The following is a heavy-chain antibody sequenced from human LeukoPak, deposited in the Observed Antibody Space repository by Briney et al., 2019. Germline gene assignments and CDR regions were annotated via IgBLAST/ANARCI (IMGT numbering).Heavy chain of an antibody. CDR3: AKDHFGSSWPYYIDY. Sequence: PGGSLRLSCAASGFTFSDYYMSWIRQAPGRGLEWVTYISSSTTTIYYADSVKGRFTISRDNAKNSLYLQMNSLRAEDTAVYYCAKDHFGSSWPYYIDYWGQGTLVTVSS. V-gene: IGHV3-11*04. CDR1: GFTFSDYY. D-gene: IGHD6-13*01. J-gene: IGHJ4*02. CDR2: ISSSTTTI.